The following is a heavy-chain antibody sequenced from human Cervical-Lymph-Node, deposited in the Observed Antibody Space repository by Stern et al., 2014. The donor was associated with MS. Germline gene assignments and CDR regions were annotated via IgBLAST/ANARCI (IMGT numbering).Heavy chain of an antibody. CDR1: GGSISFYY. CDR3: ARFPTVRYGMDV. CDR2: IYYTGTT. Sequence: QVQLQESGPGLVKASETLSLTCSVSGGSISFYYWNWMRQPPGKGLEWIGYIYYTGTTNYNPSLNSRVTMPVKKPKNQVPLKLPSLTAADTAVYYCARFPTVRYGMDVWGQGTAVAVSS. V-gene: IGHV4-59*08. D-gene: IGHD4-17*01. J-gene: IGHJ6*02.